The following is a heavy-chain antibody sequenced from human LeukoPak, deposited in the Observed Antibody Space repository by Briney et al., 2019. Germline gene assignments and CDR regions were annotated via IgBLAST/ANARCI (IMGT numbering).Heavy chain of an antibody. Sequence: PGGSLRLSCAASGFTFSSYAMHWVRQAPGKGLEWMAVISYNGNNNYYADSVKGRFTISRDNSKNTLYLQRNSLRAEDTAMYYCASDYGDPDAADYWGQGTLVTVSS. CDR2: ISYNGNNN. CDR3: ASDYGDPDAADY. D-gene: IGHD4-17*01. V-gene: IGHV3-30-3*01. CDR1: GFTFSSYA. J-gene: IGHJ4*02.